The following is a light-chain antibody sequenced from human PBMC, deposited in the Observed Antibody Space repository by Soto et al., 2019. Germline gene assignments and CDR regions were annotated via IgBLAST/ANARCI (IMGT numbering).Light chain of an antibody. CDR2: EVS. V-gene: IGLV2-8*01. CDR3: SSYAGSNNVV. Sequence: QSALTQPPSASGSPGQSVTISCTGTSSAVGGYNYVSWYQQHPGKAPKLMIYEVSKRPSGVPDRFSGSKSGNTASLTVSGLQAEDEADYYCSSYAGSNNVVFGGGTKVTVL. J-gene: IGLJ2*01. CDR1: SSAVGGYNY.